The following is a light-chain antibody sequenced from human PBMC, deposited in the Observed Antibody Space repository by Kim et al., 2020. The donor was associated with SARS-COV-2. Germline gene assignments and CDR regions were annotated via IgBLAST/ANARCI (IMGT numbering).Light chain of an antibody. J-gene: IGKJ2*03. CDR2: GAF. CDR3: QQFGNSPPYS. V-gene: IGKV3-20*01. Sequence: SPGERATLSCRASQSVTNNYLAWYQQKPGQAPRLLIYGAFTRAAGIPDRFSGSGSGTDFTLTISRLEPEDFAVYYCQQFGNSPPYSFGRGTKLEI. CDR1: QSVTNNY.